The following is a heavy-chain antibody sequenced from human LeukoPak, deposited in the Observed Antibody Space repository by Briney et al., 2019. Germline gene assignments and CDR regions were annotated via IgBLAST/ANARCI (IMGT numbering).Heavy chain of an antibody. CDR3: ARGTVKYDY. CDR2: IYYSGNT. D-gene: IGHD3/OR15-3a*01. J-gene: IGHJ4*02. V-gene: IGHV4-30-4*08. CDR1: GGSISSGDYF. Sequence: SETLSLTCSVSGGSISSGDYFWSWIRQPPGKGLEWIGYIYYSGNTYCNPSLKSRVTISVDTSKNQFSLNLTSVTAADTAVYYCARGTVKYDYWGQGTLVTVSS.